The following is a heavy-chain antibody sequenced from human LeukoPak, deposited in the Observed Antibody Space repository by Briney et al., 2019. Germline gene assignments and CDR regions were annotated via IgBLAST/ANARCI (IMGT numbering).Heavy chain of an antibody. CDR1: GYTFTNYD. V-gene: IGHV1-8*01. CDR2: MKPNSGET. J-gene: IGHJ5*02. Sequence: ASVKVSCKASGYTFTNYDLNWVRQATGQGLEWLGRMKPNSGETGYAQKFQGRVTLTRDTSISTAYMELSGLKSEDTAVYYCARDYGGDSGWFDPWGQGTLVTVSS. CDR3: ARDYGGDSGWFDP. D-gene: IGHD4-23*01.